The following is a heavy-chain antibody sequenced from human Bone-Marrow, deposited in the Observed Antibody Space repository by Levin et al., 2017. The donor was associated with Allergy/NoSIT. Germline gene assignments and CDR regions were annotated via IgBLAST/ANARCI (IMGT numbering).Heavy chain of an antibody. CDR3: ARATVTTGRYYYGMDV. J-gene: IGHJ6*02. CDR2: ISGGGGII. V-gene: IGHV3-11*01. D-gene: IGHD4-17*01. Sequence: GESLKISCVGSGFTLGDYYMTWIRQAPGKGLEWVSYISGGGGIIDYANSVKGRFTISRDNAKKSLYLQMNSLRAEDTGVYYCARATVTTGRYYYGMDVWGQGTTVTVSS. CDR1: GFTLGDYY.